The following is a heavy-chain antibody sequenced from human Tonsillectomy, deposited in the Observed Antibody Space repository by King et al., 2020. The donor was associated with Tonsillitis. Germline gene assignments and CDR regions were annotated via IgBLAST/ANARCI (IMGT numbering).Heavy chain of an antibody. CDR3: ARIPYYDSSGYYPSYFDY. CDR1: GGTFSSYA. J-gene: IGHJ4*02. V-gene: IGHV1-69*01. D-gene: IGHD3-22*01. CDR2: IIPIFGTA. Sequence: QLVQSGAEVKKPGSSVKVSCKASGGTFSSYAISWVRQAPGQGLEWMGGIIPIFGTANYAQKFQGRVTITADESTSTAYMELSSRRSEDTAVYYCARIPYYDSSGYYPSYFDYWGQGTLVTVSS.